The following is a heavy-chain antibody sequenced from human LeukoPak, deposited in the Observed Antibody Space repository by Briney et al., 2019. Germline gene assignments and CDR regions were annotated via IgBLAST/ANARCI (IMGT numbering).Heavy chain of an antibody. CDR2: INPNSGDT. V-gene: IGHV1-2*02. J-gene: IGHJ6*02. CDR3: ARVYWTAYYYYGMDV. CDR1: GYTFTGYF. Sequence: ASVKVSCKASGYTFTGYFLHWVRRAPGQGFEWMGWINPNSGDTYYTQSFQGRVTMTRDTSISTAYMELSSLRSDDTAVYYCARVYWTAYYYYGMDVWGQGTTVTVSS. D-gene: IGHD3/OR15-3a*01.